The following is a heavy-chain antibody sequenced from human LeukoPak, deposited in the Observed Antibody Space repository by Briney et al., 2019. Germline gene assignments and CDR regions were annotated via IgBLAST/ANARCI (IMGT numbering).Heavy chain of an antibody. CDR3: ARGPRRGYYGSGSIN. Sequence: PSETLSLTCAVYGGSFSGYYWSWIRQPPGKGLEWIGEINHSGSTNYNPSLKSRVTISVDTSKNQFSLKLSSVTAADTAVYYCARGPRRGYYGSGSINWGQGTQVTVSS. J-gene: IGHJ4*02. CDR1: GGSFSGYY. V-gene: IGHV4-34*01. CDR2: INHSGST. D-gene: IGHD3-10*01.